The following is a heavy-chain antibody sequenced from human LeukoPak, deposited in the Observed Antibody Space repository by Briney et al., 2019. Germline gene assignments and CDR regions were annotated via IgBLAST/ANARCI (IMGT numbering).Heavy chain of an antibody. CDR3: ARDTTFTVTQPGN. V-gene: IGHV3-30*19. Sequence: GRSLRLSCEASGFTFSSYGMHWVRQAPGKGLEGVAVISYDGSNKYYADSVKGRFTISRDNSKNTLYLQMNSLRAEDTAVYYCARDTTFTVTQPGNWGQGTLVTVSS. D-gene: IGHD2/OR15-2a*01. J-gene: IGHJ4*02. CDR1: GFTFSSYG. CDR2: ISYDGSNK.